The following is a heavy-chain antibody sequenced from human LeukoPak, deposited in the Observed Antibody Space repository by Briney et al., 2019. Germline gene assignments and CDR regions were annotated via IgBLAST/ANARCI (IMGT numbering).Heavy chain of an antibody. CDR2: INPNSGDT. CDR1: GYIFTGYY. D-gene: IGHD2-21*02. CDR3: ARDGVFRSEVGDVYYYYMDV. J-gene: IGHJ6*03. Sequence: GASVKVSCKASGYIFTGYYIHWARQAPGQGLEWMGWINPNSGDTRYAQKFQGRVTMTRDTSNNTVYMDLTRLIFDDTAMYYCARDGVFRSEVGDVYYYYMDVWGKGTTVIISS. V-gene: IGHV1-2*02.